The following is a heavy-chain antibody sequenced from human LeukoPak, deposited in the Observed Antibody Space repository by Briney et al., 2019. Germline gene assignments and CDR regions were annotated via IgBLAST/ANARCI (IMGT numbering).Heavy chain of an antibody. CDR2: IHTSGGTT. V-gene: IGHV1-46*01. J-gene: IGHJ4*02. CDR3: ASWYYYDSSGSYYFDY. D-gene: IGHD3-22*01. CDR1: GYTFTTYF. Sequence: GASVKVSCKASGYTFTTYFMHWVRQAPGQGLEWMGIIHTSGGTTKYAQKFQDRVTMTRDTSTNTVYMELSSLKFDDTAVYYCASWYYYDSSGSYYFDYWGQGTLVTVSS.